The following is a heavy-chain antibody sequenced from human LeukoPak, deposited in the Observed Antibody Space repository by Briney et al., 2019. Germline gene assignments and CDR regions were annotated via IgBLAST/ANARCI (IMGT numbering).Heavy chain of an antibody. CDR3: ARGGGSGSYSYYYYYYMDV. J-gene: IGHJ6*03. CDR1: GYTFTSYY. V-gene: IGHV1-46*01. Sequence: ASVKVSCKASGYTFTSYYMHWVRQAPGQGLEWMGIINPSGGSTSYAQKFQGRVTMTRDTSTSTVYMELSSLRSEDTAVYYCARGGGSGSYSYYYYYYMDVWGKGTTVTISS. D-gene: IGHD3-10*01. CDR2: INPSGGST.